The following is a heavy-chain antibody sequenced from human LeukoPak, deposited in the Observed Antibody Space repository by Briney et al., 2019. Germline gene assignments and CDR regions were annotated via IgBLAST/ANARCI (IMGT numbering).Heavy chain of an antibody. D-gene: IGHD6-19*01. J-gene: IGHJ3*02. CDR2: IYYSGST. CDR1: GGSISSYY. Sequence: SETLSPTCTVSGGSISSYYWSWIRQPPGKGLEWIGYIYYSGSTNYNPSLKSRVTISVDTSKNQFSLKLSSVTAADTAVYYCARGPDAVAGFAFDIWGQGTMVTVSS. CDR3: ARGPDAVAGFAFDI. V-gene: IGHV4-59*01.